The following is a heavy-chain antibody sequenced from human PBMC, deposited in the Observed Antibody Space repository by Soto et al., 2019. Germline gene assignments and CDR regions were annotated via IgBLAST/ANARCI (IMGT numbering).Heavy chain of an antibody. J-gene: IGHJ6*02. D-gene: IGHD1-26*01. CDR3: ARDRGSWSYYHYYGMDV. CDR1: GYTFTGYY. V-gene: IGHV1-2*04. CDR2: INPNSGGT. Sequence: ASVKVSCKASGYTFTGYYMHWVRQAPGQGLEWMGWINPNSGGTNYAQKFQGWVTMTRDTSISTAYMELSRLRSDDTAVYYCARDRGSWSYYHYYGMDVWGQGTTVTVSS.